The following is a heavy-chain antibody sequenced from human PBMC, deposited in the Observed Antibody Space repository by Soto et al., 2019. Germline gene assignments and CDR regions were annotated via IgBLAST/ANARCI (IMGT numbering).Heavy chain of an antibody. CDR2: IKRKIDGETT. CDR3: AADRYCSSNTCPGAFDI. CDR1: GFAFTHVW. D-gene: IGHD2-2*01. J-gene: IGHJ3*02. V-gene: IGHV3-15*01. Sequence: EVQLLESGGDLAEPGGSLRLSCAASGFAFTHVWMTWVRQAPGRGLEWGGRIKRKIDGETTNYAAPVKGRFTISRDDSKNTLYLQMNSLKTDDSAVYYCAADRYCSSNTCPGAFDIWGQGTTV.